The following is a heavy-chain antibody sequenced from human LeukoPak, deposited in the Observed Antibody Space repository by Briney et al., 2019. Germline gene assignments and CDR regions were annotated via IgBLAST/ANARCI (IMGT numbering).Heavy chain of an antibody. J-gene: IGHJ5*02. CDR3: ATDGAGFDT. CDR2: INIGGTNT. Sequence: AGGSLRLSCAASGLTFSDYYMSWIRQAPGKGLEWLSYINIGGTNTHYADSVKGRFTISRDNAKKSLYLEMTNLRADDTAVYYCATDGAGFDTWGQGVLVTVSS. V-gene: IGHV3-11*01. CDR1: GLTFSDYY.